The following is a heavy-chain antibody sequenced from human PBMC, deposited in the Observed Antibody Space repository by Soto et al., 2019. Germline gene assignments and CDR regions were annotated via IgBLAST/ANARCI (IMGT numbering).Heavy chain of an antibody. V-gene: IGHV4-59*01. Sequence: TLSLTCSVSNVSINSSYWAWIRQPPGKGLEWIGWVYYTGTTKYNPSLKSRVTISIDTSKNEFSLKLRSVTTADTAVYFCAKDRGGRGPFDPWGQGTLVTVSS. J-gene: IGHJ5*01. CDR2: VYYTGTT. CDR1: NVSINSSY. D-gene: IGHD1-26*01. CDR3: AKDRGGRGPFDP.